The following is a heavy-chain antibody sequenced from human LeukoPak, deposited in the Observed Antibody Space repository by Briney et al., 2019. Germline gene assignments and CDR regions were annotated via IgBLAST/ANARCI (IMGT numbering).Heavy chain of an antibody. J-gene: IGHJ6*02. CDR1: GFTFSSYA. CDR3: ARDLKYGDSHWDYYYGMDV. Sequence: GGSLRLSCAASGFTFSSYAMHWVRQAPGKGLEWVAVISYDGSNKYYADSVKGRFTISRDNSKNTLYLQMNSLRAEDTAVYYCARDLKYGDSHWDYYYGMDVWGQGTTVTVSS. CDR2: ISYDGSNK. D-gene: IGHD4-17*01. V-gene: IGHV3-30-3*01.